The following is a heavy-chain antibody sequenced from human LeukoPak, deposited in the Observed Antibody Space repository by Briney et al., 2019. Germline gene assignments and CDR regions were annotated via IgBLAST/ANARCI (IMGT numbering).Heavy chain of an antibody. CDR3: AKTGGGHSSGYYYFY. CDR2: ISGSGGST. Sequence: GGSLRLSCAASGFTFSSYAMSWVRQAPGKGLEWVSAISGSGGSTYYADSVKGRLTISRDNSKNTLYLQMNSPRAEDTAVSYCAKTGGGHSSGYYYFYWGQGTLVTVSS. D-gene: IGHD3-22*01. J-gene: IGHJ4*02. CDR1: GFTFSSYA. V-gene: IGHV3-23*01.